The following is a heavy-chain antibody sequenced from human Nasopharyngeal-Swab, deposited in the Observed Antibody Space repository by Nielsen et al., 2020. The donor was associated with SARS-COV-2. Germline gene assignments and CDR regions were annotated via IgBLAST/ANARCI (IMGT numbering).Heavy chain of an antibody. J-gene: IGHJ6*03. V-gene: IGHV1-8*01. D-gene: IGHD5-12*01. CDR3: ARGFIVATIFHYYYYMDV. Sequence: ASVQVSCKSSVYTFTSYDINWVRQATGQGLEWMGWMNPNSGNTGYAQKFQGRVTMTRNTSISTAYMELSSLRSEDTAVYYCARGFIVATIFHYYYYMDVWGKGTTVTVSS. CDR1: VYTFTSYD. CDR2: MNPNSGNT.